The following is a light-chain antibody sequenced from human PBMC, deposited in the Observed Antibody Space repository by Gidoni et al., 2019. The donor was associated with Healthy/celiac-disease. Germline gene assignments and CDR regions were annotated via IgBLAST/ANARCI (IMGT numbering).Light chain of an antibody. V-gene: IGKV1-5*03. Sequence: DIQLTQSPSTLSASVGDRVTITCRANQSISSWLAWYQQKPGKAPKLLIYKASSLTSGVPSRFSSSGSGAEFTLTISSLQPDDFATYYCQQYNSYPWTFGQGTKVEIK. CDR1: QSISSW. J-gene: IGKJ1*01. CDR2: KAS. CDR3: QQYNSYPWT.